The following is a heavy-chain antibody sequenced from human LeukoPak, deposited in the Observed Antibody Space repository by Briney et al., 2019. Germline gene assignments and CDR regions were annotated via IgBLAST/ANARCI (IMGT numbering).Heavy chain of an antibody. V-gene: IGHV3-23*01. CDR3: AKDRSIGTYYTFDH. D-gene: IGHD1-26*01. J-gene: IGHJ4*02. Sequence: PGGSLRLSCAASGFTFSSYGMSWVRQAPGKGLEWVSSISASGVMTYYADSVKGRFTVSRENSKNSLYLQISSLTAADTAVYYCAKDRSIGTYYTFDHWGQGTLVTVSS. CDR2: ISASGVMT. CDR1: GFTFSSYG.